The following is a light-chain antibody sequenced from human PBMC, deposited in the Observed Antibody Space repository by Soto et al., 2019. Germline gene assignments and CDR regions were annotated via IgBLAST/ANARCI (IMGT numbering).Light chain of an antibody. Sequence: DIQMTQSPSPLSASVGDRVTITCRASESISTFLNWYQQKPGKAPKLLINVAFSLQSGVPSRFSGSGSGTDFTLTSSSLQPEDFATYYCQQSYSIPFTFGPGTKVELK. CDR3: QQSYSIPFT. CDR2: VAF. V-gene: IGKV1-39*01. CDR1: ESISTF. J-gene: IGKJ3*01.